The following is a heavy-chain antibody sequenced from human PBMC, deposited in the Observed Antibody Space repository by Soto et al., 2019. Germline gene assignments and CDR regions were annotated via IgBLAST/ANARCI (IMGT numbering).Heavy chain of an antibody. CDR1: GFTFSDYY. D-gene: IGHD4-17*01. V-gene: IGHV3-11*01. J-gene: IGHJ3*02. Sequence: PGGSLRLSCAASGFTFSDYYMSWIRQAPGKGLEWVSYISSSGSTIYYADSVKGRFTISRDNAKNSLYLQMNSLRAEDTAVYYCARNRYGDYEEPLDDAFDIWGQGTMVTVSS. CDR3: ARNRYGDYEEPLDDAFDI. CDR2: ISSSGSTI.